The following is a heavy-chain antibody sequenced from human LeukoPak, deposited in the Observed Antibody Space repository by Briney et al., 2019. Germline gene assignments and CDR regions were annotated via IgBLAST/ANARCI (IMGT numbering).Heavy chain of an antibody. D-gene: IGHD3-9*01. CDR2: ISDSGST. J-gene: IGHJ4*02. CDR3: ARNDILTGYCFDY. V-gene: IGHV4-59*08. Sequence: PSETLSLTCNVSGGSINNYYWSWIRQSPGKGLEWIGLISDSGSTNYNPSFKSRVTISVDTSKNQFSLKLSSVTAADTAVYYCARNDILTGYCFDYWGQGTLVTVSS. CDR1: GGSINNYY.